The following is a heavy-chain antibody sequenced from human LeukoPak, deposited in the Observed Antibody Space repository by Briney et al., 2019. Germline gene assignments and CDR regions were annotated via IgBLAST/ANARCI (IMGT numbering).Heavy chain of an antibody. CDR1: GYSFTNYW. V-gene: IGHV5-51*01. Sequence: GESLKISCEASGYSFTNYWIAWVRQMPGKGLEWMGITYPGESNTRYSPSFQGQVTISVDKSINTAYLQWSSLKASDTAMYYCARHVTTSNYASSWFDPWGQGTLVIVSS. J-gene: IGHJ5*02. D-gene: IGHD3-22*01. CDR2: TYPGESNT. CDR3: ARHVTTSNYASSWFDP.